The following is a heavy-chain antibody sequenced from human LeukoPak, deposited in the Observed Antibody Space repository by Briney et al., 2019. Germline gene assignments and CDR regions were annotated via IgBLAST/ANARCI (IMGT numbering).Heavy chain of an antibody. D-gene: IGHD3-10*01. CDR3: AQLGEENYFDY. Sequence: PGGSLRLSCAASGFTFSSYEMNWVRQAPGKGLEWVSYISSSGSTIYYADSVKGRFTISRDNAKNSLYLQMNSLRAEDTAVYYCAQLGEENYFDYWGQGTLVTVSP. CDR2: ISSSGSTI. CDR1: GFTFSSYE. J-gene: IGHJ4*02. V-gene: IGHV3-48*03.